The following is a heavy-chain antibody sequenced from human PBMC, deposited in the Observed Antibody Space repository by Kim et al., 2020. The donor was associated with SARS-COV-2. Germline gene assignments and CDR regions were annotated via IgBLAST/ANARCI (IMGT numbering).Heavy chain of an antibody. V-gene: IGHV3-33*01. D-gene: IGHD5-18*01. Sequence: GGSLRLSCAASGFTFSSYGMHWVRQAPGKGLEWVAVIWYDGSNKYYADSVKGRFTISRDNSKNTLYLQVNSLRSDDTAVYYCARERNSYGYFDYWGQGTLVTFSS. CDR3: ARERNSYGYFDY. CDR1: GFTFSSYG. J-gene: IGHJ4*02. CDR2: IWYDGSNK.